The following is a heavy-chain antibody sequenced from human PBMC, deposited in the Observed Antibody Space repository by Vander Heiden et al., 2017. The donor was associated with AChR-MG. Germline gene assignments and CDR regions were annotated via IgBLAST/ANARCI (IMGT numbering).Heavy chain of an antibody. CDR3: ARAQERIAVGYTRLGF. CDR2: IKPNSGGT. V-gene: IGHV1-2*02. Sequence: QVQLVQSGAEVKQPGTSVKVSCQISGYILTGYYVHWLRQAPGQRFEWMGWIKPNSGGTNYAQKFQGRGTMTMDTSISTVYMELSRLESDDTAMYYCARAQERIAVGYTRLGFWGQGTLVTVSS. D-gene: IGHD6-19*01. CDR1: GYILTGYY. J-gene: IGHJ1*01.